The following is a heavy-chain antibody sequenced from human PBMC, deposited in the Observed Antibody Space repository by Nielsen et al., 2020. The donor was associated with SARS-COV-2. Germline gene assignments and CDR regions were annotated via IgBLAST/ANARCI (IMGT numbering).Heavy chain of an antibody. J-gene: IGHJ3*02. CDR2: IKQDGSEK. CDR1: GFTFSSYW. CDR3: ARESVTGTDAFDI. Sequence: GGSLRLSCAASGFTFSSYWMSWVRQAPGKGLEWVANIKQDGSEKYYVDSVKGRFTTSRDNAENSLSLQMNSLRAEDTAVYYCARESVTGTDAFDIWGQGTVVTVSS. D-gene: IGHD6-19*01. V-gene: IGHV3-7*01.